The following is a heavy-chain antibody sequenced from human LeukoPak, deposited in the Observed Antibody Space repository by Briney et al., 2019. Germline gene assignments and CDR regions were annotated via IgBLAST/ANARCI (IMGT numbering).Heavy chain of an antibody. CDR1: GFTFDDYA. CDR3: AKADYYDSSGSNDY. V-gene: IGHV3-9*01. J-gene: IGHJ4*02. CDR2: ISWNSGSI. Sequence: GGSLRLSCAASGFTFDDYAMHLVRQAPGKGLEWVSGISWNSGSIGYADSVKGRFTISRDNAKNSLYLQMNSLRAEDTALYYCAKADYYDSSGSNDYWGQGTLVTVSS. D-gene: IGHD3-22*01.